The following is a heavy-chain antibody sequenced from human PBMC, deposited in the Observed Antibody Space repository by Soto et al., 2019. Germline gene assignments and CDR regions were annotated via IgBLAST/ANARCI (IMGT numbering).Heavy chain of an antibody. CDR3: ARVMYGSGKPIFDH. D-gene: IGHD3-10*01. CDR2: IYVSGSA. Sequence: QLQLQVSGSGLVKPSQTLSLTCAVSGDSISSGGYSWGWIRQPPGKGLEWIGDIYVSGSAYYNPSLQSQVAISVDRSKNQFSLNLNSVTATDTAFYYCARVMYGSGKPIFDHWGLGTLVTVSS. CDR1: GDSISSGGYS. J-gene: IGHJ4*02. V-gene: IGHV4-30-2*01.